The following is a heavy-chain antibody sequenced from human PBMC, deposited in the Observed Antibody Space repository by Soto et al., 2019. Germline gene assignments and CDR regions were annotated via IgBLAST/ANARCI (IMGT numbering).Heavy chain of an antibody. Sequence: QVQLVEAGGGVVQPGRSLRLSCAASGFTFSSYAMHWVRQAPGKGLEWVAVISYDGSNKYYADSVKGRFTISRDNSKNTLYLQMNSLRDEDTAVYYCARDRGYAVWYFDLWGRGTLVTVSS. J-gene: IGHJ2*01. CDR1: GFTFSSYA. V-gene: IGHV3-30-3*01. CDR3: ARDRGYAVWYFDL. D-gene: IGHD5-12*01. CDR2: ISYDGSNK.